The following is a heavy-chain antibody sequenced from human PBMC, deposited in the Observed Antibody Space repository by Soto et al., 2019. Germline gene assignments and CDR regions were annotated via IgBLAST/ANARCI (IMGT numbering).Heavy chain of an antibody. D-gene: IGHD3-16*01. J-gene: IGHJ4*02. CDR1: GGSVSSHP. CDR3: ATYRRGEGGRGY. V-gene: IGHV4-59*08. CDR2: DYSDST. Sequence: QVQLQESSPGLVKPSRTLSLTCTVSGGSVSSHPWTWIRPPPGKGLEWIGDYSDSTSYSPSLKSRVTISADTSKNQFSLKLSSVTATDTAVYYCATYRRGEGGRGYWGQGTLVTVSS.